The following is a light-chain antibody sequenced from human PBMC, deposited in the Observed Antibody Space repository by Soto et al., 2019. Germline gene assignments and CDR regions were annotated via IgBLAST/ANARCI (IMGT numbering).Light chain of an antibody. CDR3: QSYDSSTVV. CDR2: EDN. V-gene: IGLV6-57*04. J-gene: IGLJ2*01. Sequence: NFMLTQPHSVSESPGKTVTISCTRSSGSIASNYVQWYQQRPGSAPTTVIYEDNQRPSGVPDRFSGSIDSSSNSASLTISGLKPEDEADYYCQSYDSSTVVFGGGTKVTVL. CDR1: SGSIASNY.